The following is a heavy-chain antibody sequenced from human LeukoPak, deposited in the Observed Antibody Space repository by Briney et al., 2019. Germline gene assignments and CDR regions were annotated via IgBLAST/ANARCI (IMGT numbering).Heavy chain of an antibody. CDR2: IKQDGSEK. CDR1: GFTFSSYW. D-gene: IGHD6-13*01. Sequence: PGGSLRLSCAASGFTFSSYWMSWVRQAPGKGLEWVANIKQDGSEKYYVDSVKGRFTISRDNAKNSLYLQMNSLRAEDTAVYYCARGNGGSSWYPPYYYYMDVWGKGTTVTVSS. V-gene: IGHV3-7*01. CDR3: ARGNGGSSWYPPYYYYMDV. J-gene: IGHJ6*03.